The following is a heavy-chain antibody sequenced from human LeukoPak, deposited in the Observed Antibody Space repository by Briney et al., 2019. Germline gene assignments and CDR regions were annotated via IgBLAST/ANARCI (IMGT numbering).Heavy chain of an antibody. V-gene: IGHV3-23*01. CDR3: AKVSSRAAARPGYYFGMDV. Sequence: GGSLRLSCAASGFTFSSYSMSWVRQAPGKGLEWVSVISGSGGNTYYADSVKGRFTISRDNSKNTLYLQMNNLRAEDTAVYYCAKVSSRAAARPGYYFGMDVWGQGTTVTVSS. J-gene: IGHJ6*02. CDR1: GFTFSSYS. D-gene: IGHD6-6*01. CDR2: ISGSGGNT.